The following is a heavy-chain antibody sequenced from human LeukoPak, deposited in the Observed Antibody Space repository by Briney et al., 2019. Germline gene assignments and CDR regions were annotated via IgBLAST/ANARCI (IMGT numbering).Heavy chain of an antibody. CDR2: INPNSGGT. V-gene: IGHV1-2*02. D-gene: IGHD6-19*01. J-gene: IGHJ5*02. CDR1: GYTFTGYY. Sequence: ASVKVSCKACGYTFTGYYMLWVRQAPGQGLEWMVWINPNSGGTNYAQKFQGRVTMTRGTSISTAYMELSRLRTDDTAVDYCARARIIAVAGNLFDPWGQGTLVTVSS. CDR3: ARARIIAVAGNLFDP.